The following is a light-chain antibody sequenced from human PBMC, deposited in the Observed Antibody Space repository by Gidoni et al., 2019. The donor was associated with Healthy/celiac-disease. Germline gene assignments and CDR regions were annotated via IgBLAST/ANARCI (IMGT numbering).Light chain of an antibody. V-gene: IGKV1-33*01. Sequence: DIQMTQSTSSLSASVGDRVTITCQASQDISNYLNWYQQKPGKAPKLLIYDASNLETGVPSRFSGSGSGTDFPFTISSLQPEDLATYYCQQYDTLPRLTFXGXTKVEIK. CDR2: DAS. CDR1: QDISNY. CDR3: QQYDTLPRLT. J-gene: IGKJ4*01.